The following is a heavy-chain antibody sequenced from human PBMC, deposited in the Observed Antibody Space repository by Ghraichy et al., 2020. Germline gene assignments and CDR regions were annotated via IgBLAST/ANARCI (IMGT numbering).Heavy chain of an antibody. V-gene: IGHV3-74*01. Sequence: GGSLRLSCAASGFTFSSYWMHWVRQAPGKGLVWVSRTNSDGSYTSYADSVKGRFTISRDNAKNTLYLQMNSLRAEDTAVYYCARDYGDYPYWYFDLWGRGTLVTVSS. CDR1: GFTFSSYW. CDR2: TNSDGSYT. CDR3: ARDYGDYPYWYFDL. D-gene: IGHD4-17*01. J-gene: IGHJ2*01.